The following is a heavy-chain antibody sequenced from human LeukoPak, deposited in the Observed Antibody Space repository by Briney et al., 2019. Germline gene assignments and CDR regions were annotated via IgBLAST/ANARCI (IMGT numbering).Heavy chain of an antibody. CDR3: ARYGSGSYGYSYYGMDV. J-gene: IGHJ6*04. CDR1: GYTFTSYG. D-gene: IGHD3-10*01. Sequence: EASVKVSCKASGYTFTSYGISWVRQAPGQGLEWMGWISAYNGNTNYAQKLQGRVTMTRDTSTSTDYMELRSLRSDDTAVYYCARYGSGSYGYSYYGMDVWGKGTTVTVSS. CDR2: ISAYNGNT. V-gene: IGHV1-18*04.